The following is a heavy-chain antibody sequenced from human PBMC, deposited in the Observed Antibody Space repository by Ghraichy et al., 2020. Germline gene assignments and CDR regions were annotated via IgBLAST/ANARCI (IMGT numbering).Heavy chain of an antibody. CDR1: GFTFSTYS. Sequence: LSLTCAVSGFTFSTYSMNWVRQAPGKGLEWVSSISSSSSHISYADSVKGRFTLSRDNAKNSLFLQMNSLRAEDTAVYYCARDRGGPDYYGSGSPTYFFYYGMDVWGQETTVTVSS. D-gene: IGHD3-10*01. CDR2: ISSSSSHI. CDR3: ARDRGGPDYYGSGSPTYFFYYGMDV. V-gene: IGHV3-21*01. J-gene: IGHJ6*02.